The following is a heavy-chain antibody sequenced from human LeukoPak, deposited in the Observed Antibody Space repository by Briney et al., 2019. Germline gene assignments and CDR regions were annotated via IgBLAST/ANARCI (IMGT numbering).Heavy chain of an antibody. CDR2: INTNTGNP. V-gene: IGHV7-4-1*02. Sequence: ASVTVSCKASAYTFTSYAMNRLRQAPGQGLEWMGWINTNTGNPTYAQGFTGRFVFSLDTSVSTAYLQISSLKAEDTAVYYCARFRSSGWPYSYYYMDVWGKGTTVTVSS. CDR3: ARFRSSGWPYSYYYMDV. D-gene: IGHD6-19*01. J-gene: IGHJ6*03. CDR1: AYTFTSYA.